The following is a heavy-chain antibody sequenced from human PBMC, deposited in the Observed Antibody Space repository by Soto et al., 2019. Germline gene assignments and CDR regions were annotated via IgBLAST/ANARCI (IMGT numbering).Heavy chain of an antibody. D-gene: IGHD3-22*01. CDR1: VYTFTRYN. V-gene: IGHV1-3*01. J-gene: IGHJ4*02. CDR2: INVGNGNT. Sequence: SVKVSCKTPVYTFTRYNIHWVRLAPGQRLEWMGWINVGNGNTRYSQKFQGRLTLTRDTPGNTAYLELNSLISEDTAVYYCATPQDYDGCLDSWGQGTPVTVSS. CDR3: ATPQDYDGCLDS.